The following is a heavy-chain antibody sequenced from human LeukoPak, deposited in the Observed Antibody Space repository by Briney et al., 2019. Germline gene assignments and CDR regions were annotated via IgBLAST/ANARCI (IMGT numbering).Heavy chain of an antibody. V-gene: IGHV4-34*01. CDR3: ARCAVVAADY. CDR1: GGSFSGYY. J-gene: IGHJ4*02. Sequence: SETLSLTCAVYGGSFSGYYWSWIRQPPGKGLEWIGEINHSGSTNYNPSLKSRVTISVDTPRNQFSLKLSSVTAADTAVYYCARCAVVAADYWGQGTLVTVSS. D-gene: IGHD2-15*01. CDR2: INHSGST.